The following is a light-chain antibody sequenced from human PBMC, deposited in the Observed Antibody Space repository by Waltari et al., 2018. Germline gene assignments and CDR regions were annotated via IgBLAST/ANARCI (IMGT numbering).Light chain of an antibody. CDR3: QTWGTGTQVV. CDR2: LNSDGSH. V-gene: IGLV4-69*02. CDR1: SGHSNYA. J-gene: IGLJ2*01. Sequence: QLVLTQSPSASASLGASLKLTCTLSSGHSNYAIAWHQRQPEQGPRYLMKLNSDGSHSQGDGIPDRFSGASSGAERYLTISSLQSEDEADYYCQTWGTGTQVVFGGGTKLTVL.